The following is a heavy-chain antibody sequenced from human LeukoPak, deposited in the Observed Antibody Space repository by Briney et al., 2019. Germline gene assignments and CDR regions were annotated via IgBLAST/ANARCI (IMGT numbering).Heavy chain of an antibody. D-gene: IGHD1-26*01. V-gene: IGHV4-34*01. CDR1: GFTVSSNY. CDR3: ARPDTVGAKAGWDY. CDR2: INHSGST. J-gene: IGHJ4*02. Sequence: GSLRLSCAASGFTVSSNYMSWIRQPPGKGLEWIGEINHSGSTNYNPSLKSRVTISVDTSKNQFSLKLSSVTAADTAVYYCARPDTVGAKAGWDYWGQGTLVTASS.